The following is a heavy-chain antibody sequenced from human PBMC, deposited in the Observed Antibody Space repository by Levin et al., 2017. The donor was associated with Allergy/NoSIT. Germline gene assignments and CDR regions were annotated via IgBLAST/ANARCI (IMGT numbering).Heavy chain of an antibody. Sequence: GESLKISCAASGFTFSSYAMSWVRQAPGKGLEWVSSITGSGGSTYYADSVKGRFTISRDNSKNTLYLQMISLRAEDTAVYYCATVGYSYALDYWGQGTLVTVSS. CDR1: GFTFSSYA. J-gene: IGHJ4*02. CDR2: ITGSGGST. V-gene: IGHV3-23*01. CDR3: ATVGYSYALDY. D-gene: IGHD5-18*01.